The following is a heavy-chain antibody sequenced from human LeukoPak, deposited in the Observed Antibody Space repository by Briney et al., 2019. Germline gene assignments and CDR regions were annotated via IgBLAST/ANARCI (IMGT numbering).Heavy chain of an antibody. CDR1: GDSISSYY. CDR2: IYYSGST. D-gene: IGHD3-22*01. V-gene: IGHV4-59*12. J-gene: IGHJ5*02. Sequence: SETLSLTCTVSGDSISSYYWSWIRQPPGKGLEWIGYIYYSGSTNYNPSLKSRVTISVDTSKNQFSLKLSSVTAADTAVYYCVGLFELNWFDPWGQGTLVTVSS. CDR3: VGLFELNWFDP.